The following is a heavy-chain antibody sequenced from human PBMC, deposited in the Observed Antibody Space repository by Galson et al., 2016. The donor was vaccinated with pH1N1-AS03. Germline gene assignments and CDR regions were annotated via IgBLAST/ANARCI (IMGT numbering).Heavy chain of an antibody. D-gene: IGHD2-15*01. CDR3: ARDRRDCSGGSCSQDGWFDP. CDR2: IYDSGNT. V-gene: IGHV4-31*03. Sequence: TLSLTCTVSGGSISSGNYFWNWIRQHPGKGLEWIGLIYDSGNTFYNPSLKSRVSISVDTSKNQFSLKLNSVTAADTAMYYCARDRRDCSGGSCSQDGWFDPWGQGTLVVVSS. J-gene: IGHJ5*02. CDR1: GGSISSGNYF.